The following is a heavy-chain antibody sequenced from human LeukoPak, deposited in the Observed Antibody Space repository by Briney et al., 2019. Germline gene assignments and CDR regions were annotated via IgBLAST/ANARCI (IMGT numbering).Heavy chain of an antibody. CDR1: GCTFTSYG. CDR3: AREDLCTSGSCYKPFDI. V-gene: IGHV1-18*01. CDR2: ISAYNGNT. Sequence: ASVKVSCKASGCTFTSYGISWVRQAPGQGLEWMGWISAYNGNTKYAQKLQGRVTMTTDTSTSTAYMELRSLRSDDTAVYYCAREDLCTSGSCYKPFDIWGQGTMVTVSS. D-gene: IGHD2-2*02. J-gene: IGHJ3*02.